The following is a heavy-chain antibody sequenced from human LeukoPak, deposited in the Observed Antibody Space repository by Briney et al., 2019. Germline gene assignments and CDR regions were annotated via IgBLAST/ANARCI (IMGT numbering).Heavy chain of an antibody. Sequence: GGSLRLSCAASGFTFGTYSLNWVRQAPGKGLEWISYISSSSGTLYYADSVKGRFTISRDNAKSSLYLQMNSLRDEDTAVYFCARNRYCVLANCHDWDLDYWGQGTLVTVSS. D-gene: IGHD2-15*01. CDR3: ARNRYCVLANCHDWDLDY. J-gene: IGHJ4*02. V-gene: IGHV3-48*02. CDR1: GFTFGTYS. CDR2: ISSSSGTL.